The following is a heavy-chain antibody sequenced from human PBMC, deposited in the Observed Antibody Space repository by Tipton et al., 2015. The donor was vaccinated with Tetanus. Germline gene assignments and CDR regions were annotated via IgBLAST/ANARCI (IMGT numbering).Heavy chain of an antibody. Sequence: SLRLSCAASGFTFSSYGMHWVRQAPGKGLEWVAVIWYDGSNKYYADSVKGRFTISRDNSKNTLYLQMNSLRAEDTAVYYCARDSTVITSRPLDYWGQGTLVTVSS. CDR1: GFTFSSYG. J-gene: IGHJ4*02. CDR2: IWYDGSNK. CDR3: ARDSTVITSRPLDY. D-gene: IGHD4-17*01. V-gene: IGHV3-33*01.